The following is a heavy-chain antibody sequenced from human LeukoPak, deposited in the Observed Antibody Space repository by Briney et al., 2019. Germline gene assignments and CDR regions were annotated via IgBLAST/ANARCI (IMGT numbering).Heavy chain of an antibody. V-gene: IGHV3-30*18. CDR3: AQSREVRLGALLVRAYYFAMDV. CDR1: GFTFSNYG. J-gene: IGHJ6*02. CDR2: ISYDGGNK. D-gene: IGHD3-10*01. Sequence: GGSLRLSCAASGFTFSNYGMHWVRQAPGKGLEWVAVISYDGGNKYCADSVKGRFTISRDNSKNTLYLQMNSLRAEDTAVYYSAQSREVRLGALLVRAYYFAMDVWGHGTTVAVSS.